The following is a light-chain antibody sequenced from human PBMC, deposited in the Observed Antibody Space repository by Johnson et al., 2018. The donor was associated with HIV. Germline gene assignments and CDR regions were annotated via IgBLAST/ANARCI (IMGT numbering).Light chain of an antibody. V-gene: IGLV1-51*01. CDR3: GTWDSSLSAFYV. Sequence: QSVLTQPPSVSAAPGQKVTISCSGSSSNIGNNYVSWYQQLPGTAPKLLIYDNNKRPSGIPDRFSGSKSGTSATLGITGLQTGDEADYYCGTWDSSLSAFYVFGSGTQVTGL. J-gene: IGLJ1*01. CDR1: SSNIGNNY. CDR2: DNN.